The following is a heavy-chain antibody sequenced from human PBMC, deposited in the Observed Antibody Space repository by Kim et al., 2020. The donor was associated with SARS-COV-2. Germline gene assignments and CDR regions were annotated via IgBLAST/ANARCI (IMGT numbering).Heavy chain of an antibody. J-gene: IGHJ4*02. V-gene: IGHV4-39*07. D-gene: IGHD5-18*01. Sequence: SETLSLTCTVSGGSISSSSYYWGWIRQPPGKGLEWIGSIYYSGSTYYNPSLKSRVTISVDTSKNQFSLKLSSVTAADTAVYYCARDPANTAHASDYWGQGTLVTVSS. CDR3: ARDPANTAHASDY. CDR2: IYYSGST. CDR1: GGSISSSSYY.